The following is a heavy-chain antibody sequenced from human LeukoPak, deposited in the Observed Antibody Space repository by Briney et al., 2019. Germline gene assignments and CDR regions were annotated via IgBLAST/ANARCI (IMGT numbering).Heavy chain of an antibody. CDR3: ARGHGDYSPSYYYYYMDV. V-gene: IGHV3-48*01. CDR1: GFTFSSYS. CDR2: ISSSSSTI. Sequence: GGSLRLSCAASGFTFSSYSMNWVRQAPGKGLEWVSYISSSSSTIYYADSVKGRFTISRDNAKNSLYLQMNSLRAEDTAVYYCARGHGDYSPSYYYYYMDVWGKGTTVTVSS. D-gene: IGHD4-17*01. J-gene: IGHJ6*03.